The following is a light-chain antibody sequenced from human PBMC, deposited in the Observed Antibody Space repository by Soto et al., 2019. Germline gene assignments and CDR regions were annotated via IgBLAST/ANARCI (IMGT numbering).Light chain of an antibody. CDR1: SSDIGAYIY. J-gene: IGLJ1*01. CDR2: EVS. Sequence: QSVLTQPPSASGSLGQSLTISCTGTSSDIGAYIYVSWYQQHPGKAPKNIISEVSRRPSGVPERFSGSKSGNTASLTVSGLQADDEGHDPCSAYEGSHNFVFGTGNKGILL. V-gene: IGLV2-8*01. CDR3: SAYEGSHNFV.